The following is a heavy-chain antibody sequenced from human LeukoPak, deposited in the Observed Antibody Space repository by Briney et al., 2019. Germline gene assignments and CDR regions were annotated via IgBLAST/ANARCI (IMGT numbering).Heavy chain of an antibody. CDR1: GYTLTELS. CDR2: FDPEDGET. D-gene: IGHD1-26*01. CDR3: ATGAAVGAITYYYYGMDV. Sequence: ALVKVSCKVSGYTLTELSMHWVRQAPGKGLEWMGGFDPEDGETIYAQKFQGRVTMTEDTSTDTAYMELSSLRSEDTAVYYCATGAAVGAITYYYYGMDVWGQGTTVTVSS. J-gene: IGHJ6*02. V-gene: IGHV1-24*01.